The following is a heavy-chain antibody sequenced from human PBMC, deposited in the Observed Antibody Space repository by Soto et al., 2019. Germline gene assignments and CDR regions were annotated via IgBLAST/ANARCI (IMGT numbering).Heavy chain of an antibody. V-gene: IGHV3-23*01. J-gene: IGHJ3*02. CDR3: AKDSPPIVVVITSRDDAFDI. CDR2: ISGSGGST. Sequence: EVQLLESGGGLVQPGGSLRLSCAASGFTFSSYAMSWVRQAPGKGLEWVSAISGSGGSTYYADSVKGRFTISRDNSKNTLYLQMNSLRAEDTAVYYCAKDSPPIVVVITSRDDAFDIWGQGTMVTVSS. CDR1: GFTFSSYA. D-gene: IGHD3-22*01.